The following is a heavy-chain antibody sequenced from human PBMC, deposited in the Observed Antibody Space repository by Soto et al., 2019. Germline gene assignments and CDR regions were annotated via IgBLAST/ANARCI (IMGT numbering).Heavy chain of an antibody. D-gene: IGHD1-26*01. CDR2: INPSSGTT. J-gene: IGHJ4*02. CDR1: GYIFIHCF. V-gene: IGHV1-46*01. CDR3: ARSLGETTSLFDY. Sequence: QVQLVQSGAEMKQPGASVKLSCQASGYIFIHCFMHWVRQAPGQGLEWMGGINPSSGTTTYAQKFQGRVTVTRDHSTSTVYMELSSLGSGDTAMYYCARSLGETTSLFDYWGQGSLVTVSA.